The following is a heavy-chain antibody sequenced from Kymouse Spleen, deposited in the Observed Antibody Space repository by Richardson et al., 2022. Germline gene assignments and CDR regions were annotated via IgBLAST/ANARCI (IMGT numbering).Heavy chain of an antibody. CDR2: INAGNGNT. V-gene: IGHV1-3*01. J-gene: IGHJ6*02. Sequence: QVQLVQSGAEVKKPGASVKVSCKASGYTFTSYAMHWVRQAPGQRLEWMGWINAGNGNTKYSQKFQGRVTITRDTSASTAYMELSSLRSEDTAVYYCAREWV*QWLVLSTTTVWTSGAKGPRSPSPQ. D-gene: IGHD6-19*01. CDR1: GYTFTSYA. CDR3: AREWV*QWLVLSTTTVWTS.